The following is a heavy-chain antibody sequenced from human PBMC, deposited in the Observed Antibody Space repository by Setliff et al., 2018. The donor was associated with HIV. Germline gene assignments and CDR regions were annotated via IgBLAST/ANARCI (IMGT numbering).Heavy chain of an antibody. CDR3: ALLYPYSGYLGY. V-gene: IGHV4-30-4*08. J-gene: IGHJ4*02. CDR1: GGSINSGHYY. Sequence: ASETLSLTCTVSGGSINSGHYYWSWIRHHPGKGLEWIGYIHYSGRSYYDPSLKSRLTIFVDTSKNRFSLKLSSVTAADTAIYYCALLYPYSGYLGYWGQGTLVTVSS. D-gene: IGHD1-26*01. CDR2: IHYSGRS.